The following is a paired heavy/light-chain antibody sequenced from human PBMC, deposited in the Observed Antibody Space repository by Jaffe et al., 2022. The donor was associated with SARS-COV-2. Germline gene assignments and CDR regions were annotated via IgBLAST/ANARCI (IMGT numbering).Heavy chain of an antibody. CDR2: ISSSSSTI. CDR1: GFTFSSYT. Sequence: EVQLVESGGGLVQPGGSLRLSCAASGFTFSSYTMNWVRQAPGKGLEWVSYISSSSSTIFYADSVRGRFTISRDNAKNSLYLQMNSLRAEDTAVYYCARDYGYSYGQGDAFDIWGQGTMVTVSS. J-gene: IGHJ3*02. V-gene: IGHV3-48*01. D-gene: IGHD5-18*01. CDR3: ARDYGYSYGQGDAFDI.
Light chain of an antibody. CDR1: QSISDW. CDR2: KAS. J-gene: IGKJ1*01. Sequence: DIQMTQSPSTLSASVGDRVTITCRASQSISDWLAWYQQKPGKAPKLLIYKASSLESGVPSRFSGSGSGTEFTLSISSLQPDDFATYHCQQYNSYSLTFGQGTKVEIK. CDR3: QQYNSYSLT. V-gene: IGKV1-5*03.